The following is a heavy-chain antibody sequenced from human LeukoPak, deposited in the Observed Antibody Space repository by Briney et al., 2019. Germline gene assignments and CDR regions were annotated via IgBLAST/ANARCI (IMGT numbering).Heavy chain of an antibody. CDR2: IKQDGSEK. Sequence: GESLRLSCVASGFTFSSHWMSWFRQAPGKGLEWVANIKQDGSEKYYVDSVKGRSTISRENAKNSLYLQMNNPRVDDTAVYFCASGSGWVFENWGQGTLVTVSA. J-gene: IGHJ4*02. D-gene: IGHD6-19*01. V-gene: IGHV3-7*01. CDR3: ASGSGWVFEN. CDR1: GFTFSSHW.